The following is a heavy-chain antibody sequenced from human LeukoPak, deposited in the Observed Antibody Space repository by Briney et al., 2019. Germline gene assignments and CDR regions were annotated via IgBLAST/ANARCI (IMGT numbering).Heavy chain of an antibody. D-gene: IGHD5-12*01. J-gene: IGHJ5*02. CDR1: GYTFTGYY. CDR2: INPNSGGT. CDR3: AREIRADIVATDRYNWFDP. V-gene: IGHV1-2*02. Sequence: ASVKVSCKASGYTFTGYYMHWVRQAPGQGLEWMGWINPNSGGTNYAQKFQGRVTMTRDTSISTAYMELNRLRSDDTAVYYCAREIRADIVATDRYNWFDPWGQGTLVPVSS.